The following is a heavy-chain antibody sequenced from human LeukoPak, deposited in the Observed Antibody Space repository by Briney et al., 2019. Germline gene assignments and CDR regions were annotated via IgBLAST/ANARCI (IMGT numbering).Heavy chain of an antibody. V-gene: IGHV3-30*18. CDR3: AKDPTPIVVVPAARPKTYGMDV. CDR2: ISYDGSNK. CDR1: GFTFSSYG. D-gene: IGHD2-2*01. Sequence: GRSLRLSCAASGFTFSSYGMHWVRQAPGKGLEWVAVISYDGSNKYYADSVKGRFTISRDNSKNTLYLQMNSLRAEDTAVYYCAKDPTPIVVVPAARPKTYGMDVWGKGTTVTVSS. J-gene: IGHJ6*04.